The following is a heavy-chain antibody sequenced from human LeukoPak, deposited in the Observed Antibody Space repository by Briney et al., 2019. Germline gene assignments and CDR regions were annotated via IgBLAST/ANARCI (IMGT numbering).Heavy chain of an antibody. CDR2: INHSGST. D-gene: IGHD2-15*01. CDR3: ARMVVVVAATTYSGHYGMDV. CDR1: GGSFSGYY. V-gene: IGHV4-34*01. J-gene: IGHJ6*02. Sequence: SETLSLTCAVYGGSFSGYYWSWIRQPPGKGLEWIGEINHSGSTNYNPSLKSRVTISVDTSKNQFYLKLSSVTAADTAVYYCARMVVVVAATTYSGHYGMDVWGQGTTVTVSS.